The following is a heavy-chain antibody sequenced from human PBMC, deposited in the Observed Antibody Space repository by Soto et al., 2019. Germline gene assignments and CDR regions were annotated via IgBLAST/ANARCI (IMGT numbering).Heavy chain of an antibody. CDR1: GFTFSSYG. J-gene: IGHJ4*02. CDR3: ARDYLAIPHRVIDY. V-gene: IGHV3-33*01. D-gene: IGHD2-2*02. CDR2: IWYDGSNK. Sequence: QVQLVESGGGVVQPGRSLRLSCAASGFTFSSYGMHWVRQAPGKGLEWVAVIWYDGSNKYYADSVKGRFTISRDNSKNTLYLQMNSLRAEDTAVYYCARDYLAIPHRVIDYWGQGTLVTVSS.